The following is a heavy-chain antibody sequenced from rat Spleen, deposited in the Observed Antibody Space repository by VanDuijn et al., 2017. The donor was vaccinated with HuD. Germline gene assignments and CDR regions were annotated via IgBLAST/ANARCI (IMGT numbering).Heavy chain of an antibody. V-gene: IGHV3-3*01. J-gene: IGHJ3*01. CDR2: INSAGST. CDR1: GYSITSSYR. D-gene: IGHD4-4*01. Sequence: EVQLQESGPGLVKPSQSLSLTCSVTGYSITSSYRWNWIRKFPGNRLEWMGYINSAGSTIYNPSLKSRISITRDTSKNQFFLQVNSVTTGDTATYYCASAVYNWFAYWGQGTLVTVSS. CDR3: ASAVYNWFAY.